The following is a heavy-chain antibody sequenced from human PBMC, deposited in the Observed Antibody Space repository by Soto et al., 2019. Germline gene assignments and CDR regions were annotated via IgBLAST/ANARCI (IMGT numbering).Heavy chain of an antibody. V-gene: IGHV3-23*01. CDR2: ISGSGGST. Sequence: GGSLRLSCAASGFTFSSYAMSWVRQAPGKGLEWVSAISGSGGSTYYADSVKGRFTISRDNSKNTLYLQMNSLRAEDTAVYCCASRPYSYDSSGYFGSPYYYYGMDVWGQGTTVTVSS. CDR1: GFTFSSYA. CDR3: ASRPYSYDSSGYFGSPYYYYGMDV. J-gene: IGHJ6*02. D-gene: IGHD3-22*01.